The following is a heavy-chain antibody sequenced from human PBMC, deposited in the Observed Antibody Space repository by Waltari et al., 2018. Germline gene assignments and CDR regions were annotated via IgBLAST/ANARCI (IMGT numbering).Heavy chain of an antibody. J-gene: IGHJ4*02. V-gene: IGHV4-38-2*02. CDR3: AMTYYYDSSGYYYVPFDY. CDR2: IYHSGST. Sequence: QVQLQESGPGLVKPSETLSLTCTVSGYSISSGYYWGWIRQPPGKGLEWIGSIYHSGSTYYNPSLKSRVTISVDTSKNQFSLKLSSVTAADTAVYYCAMTYYYDSSGYYYVPFDYWGQGTLVTVSS. D-gene: IGHD3-22*01. CDR1: GYSISSGYY.